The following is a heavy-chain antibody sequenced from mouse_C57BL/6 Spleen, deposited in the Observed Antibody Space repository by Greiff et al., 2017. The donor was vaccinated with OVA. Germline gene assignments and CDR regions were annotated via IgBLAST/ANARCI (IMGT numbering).Heavy chain of an antibody. Sequence: VQLQQPGAELVKPGASVKVSCKASGYTFTSYWMHWVKQRPGQGLEWIGRIHPSDSVTNSNQKFTGKATLTVDKSSSTAYMQLSSLTSEDSAVYYCVTGTGDYWGQGTTLTVSS. D-gene: IGHD4-1*01. J-gene: IGHJ2*01. CDR2: IHPSDSVT. CDR3: VTGTGDY. V-gene: IGHV1-74*01. CDR1: GYTFTSYW.